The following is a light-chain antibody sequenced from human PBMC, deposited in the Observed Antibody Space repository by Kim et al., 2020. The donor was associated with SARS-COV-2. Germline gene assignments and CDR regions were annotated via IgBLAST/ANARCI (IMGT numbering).Light chain of an antibody. J-gene: IGLJ3*02. Sequence: QAVVTQSPTASASLGASVKLTCTLNSGHSNYAIAWHQQQPEKGPRYLMKLNSDGSHYRGGGIPDRFSGSSSGAERYLIISSLHSEDEADYYCQTWGTGIQVFGGGTQLTVL. CDR2: LNSDGSH. V-gene: IGLV4-69*01. CDR3: QTWGTGIQV. CDR1: SGHSNYA.